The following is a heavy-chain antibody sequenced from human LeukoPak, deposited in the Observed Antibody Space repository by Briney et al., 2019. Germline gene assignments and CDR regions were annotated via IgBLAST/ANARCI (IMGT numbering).Heavy chain of an antibody. Sequence: GASVTVSCKASGYTFTGYYMHWVRQAPGQGLEWMGWINPNSGGTNYAQKFQGRVTMTRDTSISTAYMELSRLRSDDTAVYYCARDWWLRPSLYYYYYGMDVWGQGTTVTVSS. CDR3: ARDWWLRPSLYYYYYGMDV. CDR1: GYTFTGYY. J-gene: IGHJ6*02. V-gene: IGHV1-2*02. CDR2: INPNSGGT. D-gene: IGHD5-12*01.